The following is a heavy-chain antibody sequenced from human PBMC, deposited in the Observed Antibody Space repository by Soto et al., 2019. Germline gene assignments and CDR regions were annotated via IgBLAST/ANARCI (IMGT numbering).Heavy chain of an antibody. CDR1: GYTFTSYG. D-gene: IGHD3-22*01. Sequence: ASVKVSCKASGYTFTSYGVSWVRQAPGQGLEWMGWISDYTSNTNYAQKLQGRVTMTTDTSTSTAYMELRSLRSDDTAVYYCARTSYDNSGYYYDYWGQGTLVTVSS. CDR3: ARTSYDNSGYYYDY. V-gene: IGHV1-18*01. J-gene: IGHJ4*02. CDR2: ISDYTSNT.